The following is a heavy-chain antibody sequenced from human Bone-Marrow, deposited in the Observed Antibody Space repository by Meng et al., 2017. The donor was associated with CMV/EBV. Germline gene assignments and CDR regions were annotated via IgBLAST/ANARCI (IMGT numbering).Heavy chain of an antibody. V-gene: IGHV1-2*02. J-gene: IGHJ6*02. CDR2: INPNSGDT. CDR3: ARHPGTTYVYYYGMDV. Sequence: ASVKVSCKASGYTFTGYYMHWVRQAPGQGLEWMGWINPNSGDTNYAQKFQGRVTMTRDTSISTAYMELSRLRSDDTAVYYCARHPGTTYVYYYGMDVWGQGTTVTVSS. D-gene: IGHD1-7*01. CDR1: GYTFTGYY.